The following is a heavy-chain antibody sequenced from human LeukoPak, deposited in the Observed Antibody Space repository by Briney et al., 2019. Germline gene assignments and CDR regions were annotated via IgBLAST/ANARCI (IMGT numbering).Heavy chain of an antibody. V-gene: IGHV4-61*01. D-gene: IGHD3-10*01. Sequence: PSETLSLTCTVSGGSISSTSYYWSWIRQPPGKGLEWIGYIYYSGSTNYNPSLKSRVTISVDTSKNQFSLKLSFVTAADTAVYYCARGPHPNTLLWFGEFSYWGQGTLVTVSS. J-gene: IGHJ4*02. CDR1: GGSISSTSYY. CDR3: ARGPHPNTLLWFGEFSY. CDR2: IYYSGST.